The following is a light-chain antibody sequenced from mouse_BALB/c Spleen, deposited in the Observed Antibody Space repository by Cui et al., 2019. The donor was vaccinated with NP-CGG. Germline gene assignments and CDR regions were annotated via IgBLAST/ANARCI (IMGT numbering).Light chain of an antibody. CDR1: TGAVTTGNY. Sequence: QAVVTQESALTTSPGETVTLTCRSSTGAVTTGNYANWVQEKPDHLFTGLIGCTNNRAPGVPARFSGSLIGDKAALTITGAQTEDEAIYFCALWYSNHWVFGGGTKLTVL. V-gene: IGLV1*01. CDR2: CTN. J-gene: IGLJ1*01. CDR3: ALWYSNHWV.